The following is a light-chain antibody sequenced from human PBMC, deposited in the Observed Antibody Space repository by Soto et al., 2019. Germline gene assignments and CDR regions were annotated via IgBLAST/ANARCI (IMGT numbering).Light chain of an antibody. Sequence: EIVLTQSRGTLSLSPGERATLSCRASQSVSSGYLAWYQQKPGQAPRLLIYGASIRATGIPDRFSGSGSGTDFTLTISRLEPEDFAVYYCQQYGSSHTFGHGTTVEIK. CDR1: QSVSSGY. V-gene: IGKV3-20*01. J-gene: IGKJ1*01. CDR2: GAS. CDR3: QQYGSSHT.